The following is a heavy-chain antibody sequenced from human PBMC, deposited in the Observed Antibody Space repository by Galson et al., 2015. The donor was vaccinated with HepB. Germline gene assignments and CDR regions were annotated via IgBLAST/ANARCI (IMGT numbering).Heavy chain of an antibody. V-gene: IGHV2-5*02. Sequence: PALVKPTQTLTLTCTSSGFSLSTSGVGVGWIRQPPGKALEWLALIYWDDDKRYSPSLKSRLTITKDTSKNQVVLTMTNMDPVDTATYYCAHGLSGVKYSSSWYGRLGWFDPWGQGTLVTVSS. D-gene: IGHD6-13*01. J-gene: IGHJ5*02. CDR2: IYWDDDK. CDR3: AHGLSGVKYSSSWYGRLGWFDP. CDR1: GFSLSTSGVG.